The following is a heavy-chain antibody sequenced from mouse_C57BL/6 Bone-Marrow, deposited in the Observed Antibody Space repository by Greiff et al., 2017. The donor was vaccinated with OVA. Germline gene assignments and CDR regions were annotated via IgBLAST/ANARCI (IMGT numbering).Heavy chain of an antibody. V-gene: IGHV1-75*01. D-gene: IGHD4-1*01. CDR3: ASRNWVPWFAY. CDR1: GYTFTDYY. J-gene: IGHJ3*01. CDR2: IFPGSGST. Sequence: QVQLQQSGPELVKPGASVKISCKASGYTFTDYYINWVKQRPGQGLEWIGWIFPGSGSTYYNEKFKGKATLTVDKPSSTAYMLLSSLTSENSAIYCGASRNWVPWFAYWGQGTLVTVSA.